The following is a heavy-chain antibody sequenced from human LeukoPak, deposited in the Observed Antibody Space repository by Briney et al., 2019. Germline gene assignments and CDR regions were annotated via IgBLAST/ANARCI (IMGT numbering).Heavy chain of an antibody. V-gene: IGHV5-51*01. CDR2: IYPGDSDS. Sequence: GESLKISCKGSGYSFTNYWIGWVRQMPGKGLEWMGIIYPGDSDSRYSPSFQGQVTISVDKSISTAYLQWSILKASDTAMYYCARAPSYCGGDCYSDYWGQGTLVTVSS. D-gene: IGHD2-21*02. CDR3: ARAPSYCGGDCYSDY. J-gene: IGHJ4*02. CDR1: GYSFTNYW.